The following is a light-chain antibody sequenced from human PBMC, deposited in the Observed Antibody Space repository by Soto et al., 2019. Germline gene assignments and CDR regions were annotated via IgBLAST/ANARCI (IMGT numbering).Light chain of an antibody. CDR1: SSDVGGYNY. CDR2: DVS. CDR3: CSYAGSSSDG. Sequence: QSVLTQPRSVSGSPGQSVTISCTGTSSDVGGYNYVSWYQQHPGKAPKLMIYDVSKRPSGVPDRFSGSKSGNTASLTISGLQAEDEADYYCCSYAGSSSDGFGTGTKLTVL. J-gene: IGLJ1*01. V-gene: IGLV2-11*01.